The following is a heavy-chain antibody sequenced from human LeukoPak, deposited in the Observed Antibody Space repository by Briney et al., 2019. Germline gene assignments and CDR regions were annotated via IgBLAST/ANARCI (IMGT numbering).Heavy chain of an antibody. V-gene: IGHV3-33*01. CDR1: GFTFSSYG. Sequence: PGGSLRLSCAASGFTFSSYGMHWVRQAPGRGLEWVAVIWYDGSNKYYADSVKGRFTISRDNSKNTLYLQMNSLRAEDTAVYYCAREGYCSSTSCYDFGSKYYYYGMDVWGQGTTVTVSS. J-gene: IGHJ6*02. CDR2: IWYDGSNK. D-gene: IGHD2-2*01. CDR3: AREGYCSSTSCYDFGSKYYYYGMDV.